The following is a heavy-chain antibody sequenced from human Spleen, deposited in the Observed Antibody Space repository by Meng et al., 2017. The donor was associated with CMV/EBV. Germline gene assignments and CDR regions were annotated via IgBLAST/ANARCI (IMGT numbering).Heavy chain of an antibody. CDR2: ISYDGSNK. V-gene: IGHV3-30*04. CDR3: AKDGHRVLRYFDWSLGY. Sequence: GESLKISCAASGFTFSSYAMHWVRQAPGKGLEWVAVISYDGSNKYYADSVKGRFTISRDNSKNTLYLQMNSLRAEDTAVYYCAKDGHRVLRYFDWSLGYWGQGTLVTVSS. J-gene: IGHJ4*02. D-gene: IGHD3-9*01. CDR1: GFTFSSYA.